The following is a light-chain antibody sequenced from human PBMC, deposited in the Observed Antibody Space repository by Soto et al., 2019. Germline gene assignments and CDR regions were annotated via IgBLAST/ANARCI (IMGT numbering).Light chain of an antibody. CDR2: GAS. Sequence: EIVLTQSPGTLSLSPGERATLSCRASQSVGSSYLAWYQQKPGQAPRLLIYGASSRATGIPDRFSGSGSGTDFPLTISRLEPEDFAVYYCQQYGSSRTFGQGTKVDIK. J-gene: IGKJ1*01. V-gene: IGKV3-20*01. CDR1: QSVGSSY. CDR3: QQYGSSRT.